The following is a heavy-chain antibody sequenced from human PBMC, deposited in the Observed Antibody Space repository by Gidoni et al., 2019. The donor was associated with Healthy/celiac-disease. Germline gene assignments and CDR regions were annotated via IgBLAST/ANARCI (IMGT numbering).Heavy chain of an antibody. Sequence: EVQLVESGEGLVQPGGSLRLSRAASGFPFSSYAMHWVRQAPGKGLEYVSAISSNGGSTYYADSVKGRFTISRDNSKNTLYLQMGSLRAEDMAVYYCARGDTVTTRRYYGMDVWGKGTTVTVSS. J-gene: IGHJ6*04. CDR2: ISSNGGST. CDR3: ARGDTVTTRRYYGMDV. V-gene: IGHV3-64*02. D-gene: IGHD4-17*01. CDR1: GFPFSSYA.